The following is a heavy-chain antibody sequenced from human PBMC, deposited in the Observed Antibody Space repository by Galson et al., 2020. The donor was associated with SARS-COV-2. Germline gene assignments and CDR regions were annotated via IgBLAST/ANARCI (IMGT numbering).Heavy chain of an antibody. D-gene: IGHD3-10*01. CDR2: IDAAGNP. CDR3: LREGDTIYPDY. V-gene: IGHV3-53*01. J-gene: IGHJ4*02. Sequence: GSLRLSCAASGFTVGSRWISWVRRAPGKGLEWVSLIDAAGNPFYADSIKGRFTISRDNSRNIVFLQMTSLRAVDTAVYYCLREGDTIYPDYWGPGTLVTVSS. CDR1: GFTVGSRW.